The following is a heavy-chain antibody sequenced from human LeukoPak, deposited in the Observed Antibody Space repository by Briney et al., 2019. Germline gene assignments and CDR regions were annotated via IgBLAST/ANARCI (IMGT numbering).Heavy chain of an antibody. V-gene: IGHV1-8*03. Sequence: ASVKVSCKASGYTFTSYDINWVRQVTGQGLEWMGWMNPNSGNTGYAQKFRGRVTITRNTSISTAYMELISLRSEGTAVYYCVRALSQDDAFDIWGQGTMVTVSS. CDR3: VRALSQDDAFDI. J-gene: IGHJ3*02. CDR1: GYTFTSYD. CDR2: MNPNSGNT.